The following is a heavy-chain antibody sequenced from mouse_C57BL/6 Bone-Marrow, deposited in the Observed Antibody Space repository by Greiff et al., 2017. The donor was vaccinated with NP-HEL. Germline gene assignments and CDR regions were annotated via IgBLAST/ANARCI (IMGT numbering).Heavy chain of an antibody. V-gene: IGHV5-9*01. CDR1: GFTFSSYT. D-gene: IGHD2-3*01. Sequence: EVKVVESGGGLVKPGGSLKLSCAASGFTFSSYTMSWVRQTPEKRLEWVATISGGGGNTYYPDSVKGRFTISSDNAKNTLYLQMSSLRSEDTALYYCARQEIYDGYSLHSWFAYWGQGTLVTVSA. J-gene: IGHJ3*01. CDR2: ISGGGGNT. CDR3: ARQEIYDGYSLHSWFAY.